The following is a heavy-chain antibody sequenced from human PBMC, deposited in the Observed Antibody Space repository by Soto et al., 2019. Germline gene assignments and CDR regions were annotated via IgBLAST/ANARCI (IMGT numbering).Heavy chain of an antibody. V-gene: IGHV4-39*01. J-gene: IGHJ5*02. CDR2: LSYSGCT. CDR1: GGFISKSSYY. CDR3: SHRAPEGFDP. Sequence: SETLALTCTVSGGFISKSSYYWAWIRVPHGKGLGWVGSLSYSGCTYYGPSRKSGVAMSVDSTKNQLSLQVSSVTAADTAVYYCSHRAPEGFDPWGQRTLVTVST.